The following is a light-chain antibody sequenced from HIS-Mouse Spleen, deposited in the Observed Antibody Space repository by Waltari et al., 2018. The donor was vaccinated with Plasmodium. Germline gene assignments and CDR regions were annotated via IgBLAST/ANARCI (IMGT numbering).Light chain of an antibody. CDR1: QSVSSN. CDR3: QQYNNWSFT. Sequence: EIVMTQSPATLSVSPGERATLSCRASQSVSSNLAWYQQKPGQAPRLLIYGASSGSGTEFTLTISSLQSEDFAVYYCQQYNNWSFTFGHGTKVDIK. CDR2: GAS. V-gene: IGKV3-15*01. J-gene: IGKJ3*01.